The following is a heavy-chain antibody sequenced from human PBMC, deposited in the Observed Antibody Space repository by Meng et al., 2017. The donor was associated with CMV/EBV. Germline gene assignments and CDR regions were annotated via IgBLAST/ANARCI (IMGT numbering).Heavy chain of an antibody. V-gene: IGHV3-21*06. Sequence: GGSLRLSCAASGFTFSSYWMSWVRQAPGKGLEWVSSISSSSYIYYADSVKGRFTISRDNAKNSLHLQMNSLRAEDTAAYFCARSGVFGCSSTSCYDLDAFDIWGQGTMVTVSS. J-gene: IGHJ3*02. CDR1: GFTFSSYW. D-gene: IGHD2-2*01. CDR2: ISSSSYI. CDR3: ARSGVFGCSSTSCYDLDAFDI.